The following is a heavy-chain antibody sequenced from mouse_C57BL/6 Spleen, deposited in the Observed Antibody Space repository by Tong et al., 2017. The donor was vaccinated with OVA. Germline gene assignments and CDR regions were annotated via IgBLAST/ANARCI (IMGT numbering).Heavy chain of an antibody. Sequence: EVHLQELGAELVRPGASFKSPCTASGSNIKDVYMHWVKQRPEQGLEWDGGIDPENGDTEYDSKFQGKATITADTSYNTAYLQLSRRTCKDTAVYYYTTGLRRYYYAMDYWGQGTSVTVSS. J-gene: IGHJ4*01. D-gene: IGHD2-2*01. CDR1: GSNIKDVY. V-gene: IGHV14-4*01. CDR2: IDPENGDT. CDR3: TTGLRRYYYAMDY.